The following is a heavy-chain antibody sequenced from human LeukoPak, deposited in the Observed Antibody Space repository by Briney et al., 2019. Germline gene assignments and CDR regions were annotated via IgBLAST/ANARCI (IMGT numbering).Heavy chain of an antibody. Sequence: ASVKVSCKASGYTFTSYSIFWVRQAPGQRLEWMGWINAGNGNTKYSQKLQGRVTITRDTSASTAYMELSSLRSEDTAVYYCAKDLGRWQWRSVDYWGQGTLVTVSS. CDR1: GYTFTSYS. CDR3: AKDLGRWQWRSVDY. V-gene: IGHV1-3*01. J-gene: IGHJ4*02. D-gene: IGHD6-19*01. CDR2: INAGNGNT.